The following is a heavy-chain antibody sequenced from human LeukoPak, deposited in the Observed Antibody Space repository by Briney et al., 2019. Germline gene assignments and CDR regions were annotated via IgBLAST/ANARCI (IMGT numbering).Heavy chain of an antibody. CDR3: ARDGELQYCSSTSCQGGWFDP. CDR2: ISAYSGNT. CDR1: GYTFTSYG. Sequence: GASVKVSCKASGYTFTSYGISWVRQAPGQGLEWMGWISAYSGNTNYAQKLQGRVTMTTDTSTSTAYMELRSLRSDDTAVYYCARDGELQYCSSTSCQGGWFDPWGQGTLVTVSS. J-gene: IGHJ5*02. V-gene: IGHV1-18*01. D-gene: IGHD2-2*01.